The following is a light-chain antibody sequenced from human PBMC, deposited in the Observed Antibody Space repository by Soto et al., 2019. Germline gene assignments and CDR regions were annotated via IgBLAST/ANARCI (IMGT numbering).Light chain of an antibody. V-gene: IGKV1-5*03. CDR2: KAS. CDR1: RCISNW. Sequence: DIQMTQSPSTLSASVGEWLTITCRTSRCISNWLAWYQQKPGKAPKLLIYKASSLESGVPSRFSGSGSGTEFTLTINSLQPDDFATYYCQQYNSQRTFGQGTKVEIK. CDR3: QQYNSQRT. J-gene: IGKJ1*01.